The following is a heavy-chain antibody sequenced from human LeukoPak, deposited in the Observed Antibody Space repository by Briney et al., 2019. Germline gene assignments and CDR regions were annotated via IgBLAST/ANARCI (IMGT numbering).Heavy chain of an antibody. J-gene: IGHJ4*02. CDR2: IYYSGST. V-gene: IGHV4-39*01. Sequence: PSETLSLTCTVSGGSISSSSYYWGWIRQPPGKGLEWIGSIYYSGSTYYNPSLKSRVTISLDTSKNQFSLKLSSVTAADTAVYYCARQGRLLRYFDYWGQGTLVTVSS. D-gene: IGHD3-9*01. CDR3: ARQGRLLRYFDY. CDR1: GGSISSSSYY.